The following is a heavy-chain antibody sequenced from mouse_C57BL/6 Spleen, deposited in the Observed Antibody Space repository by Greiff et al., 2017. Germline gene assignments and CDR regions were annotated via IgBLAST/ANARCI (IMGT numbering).Heavy chain of an antibody. Sequence: DVHLVESGGDLVKPGGSLKLSCAASGFTFSSYGMSWVRQTPDKRLAWVATISSGGSYTYYPDSVKGRFTISRDNAKNTLYLQMSSLKSEDTAMYYCARHSIYDGSPFGDWGQGTTLTVSS. J-gene: IGHJ2*01. D-gene: IGHD2-3*01. CDR2: ISSGGSYT. CDR3: ARHSIYDGSPFGD. CDR1: GFTFSSYG. V-gene: IGHV5-6*01.